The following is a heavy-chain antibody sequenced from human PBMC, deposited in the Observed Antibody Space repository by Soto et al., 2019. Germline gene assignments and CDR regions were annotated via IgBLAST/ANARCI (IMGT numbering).Heavy chain of an antibody. CDR3: ARAGFSGGAARFDY. Sequence: ASETLSLTCTVSGGSISSYYWSWIRQPPGKGLEWIGYIYYSGSTNYNPSLKSRVTISVDTSKNQFSLKLSSVTAADTAVYYCARAGFSGGAARFDYWGQGTLVTVSS. CDR1: GGSISSYY. CDR2: IYYSGST. V-gene: IGHV4-59*01. D-gene: IGHD6-6*01. J-gene: IGHJ4*02.